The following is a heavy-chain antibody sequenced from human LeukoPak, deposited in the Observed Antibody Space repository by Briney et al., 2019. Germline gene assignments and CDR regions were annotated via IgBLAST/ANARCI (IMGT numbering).Heavy chain of an antibody. CDR2: INSDGSAT. CDR3: AKARSDAFDI. CDR1: GFTFSNYW. J-gene: IGHJ3*02. V-gene: IGHV3-74*01. Sequence: GGSLRLSCAASGFTFSNYWMHWVRQAPGKGLVWVSRINSDGSATYYADSVKGRFTISRDNAKNTLYLQMNSLRAEDTAVYYCAKARSDAFDIWGQGTMVTVSS.